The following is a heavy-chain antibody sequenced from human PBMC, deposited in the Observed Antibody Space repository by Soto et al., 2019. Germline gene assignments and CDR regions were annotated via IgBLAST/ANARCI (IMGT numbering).Heavy chain of an antibody. Sequence: EGSLRLSCAASGFTIGDYYMSWIRQAPGKGLERISYISNTGTSKFYADSVKGRFTIPRDYANNSLYLQLNSLRAEDTAVYYCARDRISYFYGMDIWGQGTTVTVSS. CDR3: ARDRISYFYGMDI. V-gene: IGHV3-11*01. J-gene: IGHJ6*02. CDR2: ISNTGTSK. CDR1: GFTIGDYY.